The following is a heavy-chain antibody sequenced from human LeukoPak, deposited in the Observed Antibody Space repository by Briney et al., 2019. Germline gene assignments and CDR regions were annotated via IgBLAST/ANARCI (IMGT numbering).Heavy chain of an antibody. CDR2: IKQDGSEK. D-gene: IGHD4-17*01. CDR3: ARLNGEVTVFGY. CDR1: GFTFSGSW. Sequence: PGGSLGLSCAASGFTFSGSWMSWVRQAPGKGLEWVANIKQDGSEKYYVDSVKGRFTISRDNAENSLFLQMNSLRAEDTAVYYCARLNGEVTVFGYWGQGALVTVSS. V-gene: IGHV3-7*01. J-gene: IGHJ4*02.